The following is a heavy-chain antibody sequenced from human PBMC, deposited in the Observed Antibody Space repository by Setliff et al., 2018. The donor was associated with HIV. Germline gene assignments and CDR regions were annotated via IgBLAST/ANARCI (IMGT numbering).Heavy chain of an antibody. CDR1: GGSISSISYY. V-gene: IGHV4-39*07. J-gene: IGHJ6*02. D-gene: IGHD2-21*02. Sequence: PSETLSLTCTVSGGSISSISYYWGWIRQPPGKGLEWIGSIYYDGRTFYKPSLKSRLTISVDTSKNQFSLSLGSVTAADTAVYYCARAMRGVVVTNMYYYYGMDVWGQGTTVTVSS. CDR3: ARAMRGVVVTNMYYYYGMDV. CDR2: IYYDGRT.